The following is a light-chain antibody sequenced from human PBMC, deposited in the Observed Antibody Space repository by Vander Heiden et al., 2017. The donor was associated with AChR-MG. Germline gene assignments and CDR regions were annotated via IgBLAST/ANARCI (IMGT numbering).Light chain of an antibody. J-gene: IGKJ1*01. Sequence: DIVMTQSPDSLAVSLGERATINCKSNQSVLYSANKKNYVAWYQQKPGQLPKLLIYWAYNRESGVRDRFSGNGSGTDFTLTISSLQAEDVAVYYCQQDDSTPWTFGQGTKVEIK. CDR3: QQDDSTPWT. CDR2: WAY. V-gene: IGKV4-1*01. CDR1: QSVLYSANKKNY.